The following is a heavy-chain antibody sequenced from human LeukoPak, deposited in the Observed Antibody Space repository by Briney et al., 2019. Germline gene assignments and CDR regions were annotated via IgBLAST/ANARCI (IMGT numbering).Heavy chain of an antibody. Sequence: GRSLRLSCAASGFTFSSYAMHWVRQAPGKGLEWVAVISYDGSNKYYADSVKDRFTISRDNSKNTLYLQMNSLRAEDTAVYYCARDRDYGGNHPGFDPWGQGTLVTVSS. CDR3: ARDRDYGGNHPGFDP. V-gene: IGHV3-30-3*01. CDR2: ISYDGSNK. CDR1: GFTFSSYA. D-gene: IGHD4-23*01. J-gene: IGHJ5*02.